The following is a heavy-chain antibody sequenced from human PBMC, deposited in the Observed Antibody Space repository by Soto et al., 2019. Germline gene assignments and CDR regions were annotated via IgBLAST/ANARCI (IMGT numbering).Heavy chain of an antibody. CDR3: ARGSSIAGLYYGMDV. Sequence: SETLSLTCTVSGGSISSGGYSWTWIPQHPGKGLEWIGYNYYSGITYYNPSLKSRVTISLDTSKNQFSLKLSSVTAADTAVYYCARGSSIAGLYYGMDVWGQGTTVTVSS. J-gene: IGHJ6*02. CDR2: NYYSGIT. CDR1: GGSISSGGYS. D-gene: IGHD6-6*01. V-gene: IGHV4-31*03.